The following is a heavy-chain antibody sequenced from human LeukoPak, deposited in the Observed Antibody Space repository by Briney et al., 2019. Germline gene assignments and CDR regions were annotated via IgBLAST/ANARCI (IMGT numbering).Heavy chain of an antibody. CDR2: IYYSGST. V-gene: IGHV4-59*01. CDR1: GGSISSYY. Sequence: SETLSLTCTVSGGSISSYYWSWIRQPPGKGLEWIGYIYYSGSTNYNPSLKSRVTISVETSKNQFSLKLSSVTAADTAVYYCARARGDAFDIWGQGTMVTVSS. J-gene: IGHJ3*02. CDR3: ARARGDAFDI.